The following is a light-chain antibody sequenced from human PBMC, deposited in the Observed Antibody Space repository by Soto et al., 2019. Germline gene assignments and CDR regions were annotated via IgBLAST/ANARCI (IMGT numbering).Light chain of an antibody. CDR2: GAS. J-gene: IGKJ5*01. Sequence: EIVSTQSPVTRYLSVGEGPALSCRASQSMSSTSLAWYEQKPGQAPRLLIYGASTRATGIPDRFSGSESGTDFTLTISRLEPEDFVVYYCQQYGNSPFTFGQGTRLEI. V-gene: IGKV3-20*01. CDR1: QSMSSTS. CDR3: QQYGNSPFT.